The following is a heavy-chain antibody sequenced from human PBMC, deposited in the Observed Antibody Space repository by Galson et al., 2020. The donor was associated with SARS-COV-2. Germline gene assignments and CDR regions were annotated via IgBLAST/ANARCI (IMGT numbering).Heavy chain of an antibody. J-gene: IGHJ6*02. D-gene: IGHD3-3*01. Sequence: ETSETLSLTCTVSGGSISSSSYYWGWIRQPPGKGLEWIGSNYYSGSTYYNPSLKSRVTISVDTSKNQFSLKLSSVTAADTAVYYCARHPLAGITIFGVASYGMDVWGQGTTVTVSS. CDR3: ARHPLAGITIFGVASYGMDV. CDR1: GGSISSSSYY. CDR2: NYYSGST. V-gene: IGHV4-39*01.